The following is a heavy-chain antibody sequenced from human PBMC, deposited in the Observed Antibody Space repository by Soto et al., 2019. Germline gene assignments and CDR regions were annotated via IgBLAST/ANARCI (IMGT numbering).Heavy chain of an antibody. D-gene: IGHD2-21*02. CDR3: ARDLWGYCGTDCYPLDV. CDR2: MYNTGST. Sequence: SETLSLTCTVSGVSISGYYWSWLRPPPGKGLEWIGYMYNTGSTVYNPSFKSRVTISVDTSKNQFSLKLNSVTAADTAVYYCARDLWGYCGTDCYPLDVWGQGTTVTVSS. CDR1: GVSISGYY. V-gene: IGHV4-59*01. J-gene: IGHJ6*02.